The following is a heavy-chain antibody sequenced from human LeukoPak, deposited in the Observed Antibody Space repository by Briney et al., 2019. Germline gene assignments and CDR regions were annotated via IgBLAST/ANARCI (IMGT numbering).Heavy chain of an antibody. CDR2: IYYTGNT. V-gene: IGHV4-59*01. Sequence: SETLSLTCTVSGGSISYYYWNWIRQPPGKGLEWIGYIYYTGNTNYNPSLKSRVTISVDTSKNQFSLKLSSVTAADTAVYYCARDSYYYGSGSYYNWGQGTLVTVSS. CDR1: GGSISYYY. J-gene: IGHJ4*02. D-gene: IGHD3-10*01. CDR3: ARDSYYYGSGSYYN.